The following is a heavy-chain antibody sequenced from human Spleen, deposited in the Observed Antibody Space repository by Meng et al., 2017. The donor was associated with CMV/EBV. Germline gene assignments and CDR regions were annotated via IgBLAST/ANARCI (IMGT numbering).Heavy chain of an antibody. Sequence: GGSLRLSCAASGFTFSSYWMHWVRQAPGKGLEWVSLISWDGGSTYYADSVKGRLTISRDNSKNSPYLQMDSLRTEDTALYYCAKVQVVGAIYYGMDVWGQGTTVTVSS. CDR2: ISWDGGST. J-gene: IGHJ6*02. CDR3: AKVQVVGAIYYGMDV. V-gene: IGHV3-43*01. CDR1: GFTFSSYW. D-gene: IGHD1-26*01.